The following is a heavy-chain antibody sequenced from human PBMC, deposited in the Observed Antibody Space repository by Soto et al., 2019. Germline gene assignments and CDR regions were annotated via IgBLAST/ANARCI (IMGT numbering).Heavy chain of an antibody. V-gene: IGHV3-30*18. CDR1: GFTFSSFG. J-gene: IGHJ6*02. Sequence: QGQLVESGGGVVQPGRSLRLSCAASGFTFSSFGMQWFRQAPGKGLEWVAGISYDGSNKYYEDSVKGRFTISRDNSKNMIYLQMNSLRAEDTAVYYCAKDTSKYSSNWPAYYGMDVWGQGTTVTVSS. CDR2: ISYDGSNK. D-gene: IGHD6-13*01. CDR3: AKDTSKYSSNWPAYYGMDV.